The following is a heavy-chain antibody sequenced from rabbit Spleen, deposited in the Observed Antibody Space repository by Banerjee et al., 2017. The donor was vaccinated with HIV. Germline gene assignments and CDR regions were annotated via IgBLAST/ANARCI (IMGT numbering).Heavy chain of an antibody. D-gene: IGHD4-2*01. J-gene: IGHJ4*01. V-gene: IGHV1S45*01. CDR3: ARRDVVDITNLNL. CDR1: GFSLSSYE. Sequence: QEQLVESGGGLVQPEGSLTLTCTASGFSLSSYEMSWVRQTPGKGLEWIAIIVISDGRTYYASWAKGRFTISKTSSTVTLQMTSLTGADTAAYFCARRDVVDITNLNLWGPGTLVTVS. CDR2: IVISDGRT.